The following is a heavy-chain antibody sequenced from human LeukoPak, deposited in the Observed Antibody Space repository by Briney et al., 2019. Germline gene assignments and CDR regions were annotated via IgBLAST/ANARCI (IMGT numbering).Heavy chain of an antibody. Sequence: ASVKVSCTASGYTFTNYGISWVRQAPGQGLEWMGWISTNSDIRTYAQTLQGRFTMTTDTATTTAYTELNNLTFDDTAVYYCARDWDAMNNCFDPWGQGTPVTVSS. D-gene: IGHD1-26*01. CDR1: GYTFTNYG. V-gene: IGHV1-18*01. J-gene: IGHJ5*02. CDR2: ISTNSDIR. CDR3: ARDWDAMNNCFDP.